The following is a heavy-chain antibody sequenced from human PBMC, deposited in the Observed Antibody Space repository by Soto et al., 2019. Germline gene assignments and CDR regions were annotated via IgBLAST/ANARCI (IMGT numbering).Heavy chain of an antibody. D-gene: IGHD3-10*01. CDR3: ATVLSSTYYYGSGSYYPFDY. J-gene: IGHJ4*02. CDR2: ISSSSSYI. V-gene: IGHV3-21*01. Sequence: GGSLRLSCAASGFTFSSYSMNWVRQAPGKGLEWVSSISSSSSYIYYADSVKGRFTISRDNAKNSLYLQMNSLRAEDTAVYYCATVLSSTYYYGSGSYYPFDYWGQGTLVTVSS. CDR1: GFTFSSYS.